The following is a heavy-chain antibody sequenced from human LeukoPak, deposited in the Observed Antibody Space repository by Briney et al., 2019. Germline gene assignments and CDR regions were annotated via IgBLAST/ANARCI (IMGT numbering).Heavy chain of an antibody. J-gene: IGHJ4*02. CDR1: GFTFSNAW. D-gene: IGHD3-16*02. CDR3: TTTEYYDYVWGSYRF. CDR2: IKSKTDGGTT. Sequence: PGGSLRLSCAASGFTFSNAWMSWVRQAPGKGLEWVGRIKSKTDGGTTDYAAPVKGRFTISRDDSKNTLYLQMNSLKTEDTAVYYCTTTEYYDYVWGSYRFWGQGTLVTVSS. V-gene: IGHV3-15*01.